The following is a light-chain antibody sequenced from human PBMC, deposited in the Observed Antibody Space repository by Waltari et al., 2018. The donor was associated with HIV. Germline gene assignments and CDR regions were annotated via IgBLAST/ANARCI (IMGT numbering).Light chain of an antibody. Sequence: PGQRVTISCSGSSSNIGSNYVYWYQQLPGTAPKLLIYRNNQRPSGVPDRFSGSKSGTSASLAISGLRSEDEADYYCAAWDDSLSGWVFGGGTKLTVL. CDR3: AAWDDSLSGWV. CDR1: SSNIGSNY. CDR2: RNN. V-gene: IGLV1-47*01. J-gene: IGLJ3*02.